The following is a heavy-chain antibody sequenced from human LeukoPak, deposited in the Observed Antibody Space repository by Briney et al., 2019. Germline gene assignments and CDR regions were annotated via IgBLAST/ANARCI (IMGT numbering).Heavy chain of an antibody. CDR1: GFTLSTYA. CDR3: AKDGPRYFLTGFYPDY. D-gene: IGHD3/OR15-3a*01. V-gene: IGHV3-23*01. Sequence: GGSLRLSCAASGFTLSTYAMSWVRQTPGKGLEWVAATSSSDAGTYHADSVRGRFTISRDNSKNTLYLQVNSLRAEDTAVYYCAKDGPRYFLTGFYPDYWGQGTLVTVSS. CDR2: TSSSDAGT. J-gene: IGHJ4*02.